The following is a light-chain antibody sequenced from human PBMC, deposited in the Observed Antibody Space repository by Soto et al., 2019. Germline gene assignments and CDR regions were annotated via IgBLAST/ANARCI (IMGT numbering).Light chain of an antibody. J-gene: IGKJ1*01. CDR3: QQYGSSPNT. V-gene: IGKV3-20*01. Sequence: ETMMTQSPDTLSLSLGERATLSCRASQSVSSSYLAWYKQKPGQAPRLLIYGASSRATGIPDRFSGRGAGTDFTLTISRLQPEDFEAYYCQQYGSSPNTVGQGTKVDIK. CDR1: QSVSSSY. CDR2: GAS.